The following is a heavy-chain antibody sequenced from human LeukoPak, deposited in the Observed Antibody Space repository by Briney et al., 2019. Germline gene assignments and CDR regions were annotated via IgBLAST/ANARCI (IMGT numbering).Heavy chain of an antibody. V-gene: IGHV3-21*01. Sequence: PGGSLRLSCAASGFTVSNNFMSWVRQAPGKGLEWVSSISSSSSYIYYADSVKGRFTISRDNAKNSLYLQMNSLRAEDTAVYYCASGYDILTGTIEPLDYWGQGTLVTVSS. D-gene: IGHD3-9*01. J-gene: IGHJ4*02. CDR1: GFTVSNNF. CDR2: ISSSSSYI. CDR3: ASGYDILTGTIEPLDY.